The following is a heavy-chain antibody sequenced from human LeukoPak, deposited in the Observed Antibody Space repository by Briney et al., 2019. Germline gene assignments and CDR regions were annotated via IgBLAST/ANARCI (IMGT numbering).Heavy chain of an antibody. CDR2: ISAYNGNT. V-gene: IGHV1-18*01. CDR1: GYTFTSYG. Sequence: GASVKVSCKASGYTFTSYGISWVRQAPGQGLEWMGWISAYNGNTNYAQKLQGRVTMTTDTSTSTAYMELRSLRSEDTAVYYCARGQLGWWEPSPDAFDIWGQGTMVTVSS. J-gene: IGHJ3*02. D-gene: IGHD1-26*01. CDR3: ARGQLGWWEPSPDAFDI.